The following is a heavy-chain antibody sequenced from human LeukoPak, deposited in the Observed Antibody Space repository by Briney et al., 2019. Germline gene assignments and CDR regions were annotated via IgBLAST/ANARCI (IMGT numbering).Heavy chain of an antibody. CDR3: GRAGDYYGSSRYYYYYYYMDV. D-gene: IGHD3-22*01. J-gene: IGHJ6*03. V-gene: IGHV3-20*04. Sequence: GGSLRLSCAASGFTFDDYGMSWVRQAPGKGLEWVSGINWNGGSTGYADSVKGRFTISRDNAKNSLYLQMNSLRAEDTALYYCGRAGDYYGSSRYYYYYYYMDVWGKGTTVTVSS. CDR1: GFTFDDYG. CDR2: INWNGGST.